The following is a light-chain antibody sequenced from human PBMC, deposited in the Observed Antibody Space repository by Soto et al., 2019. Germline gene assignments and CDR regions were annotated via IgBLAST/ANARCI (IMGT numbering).Light chain of an antibody. V-gene: IGLV2-14*01. CDR3: SSYTSSSILV. CDR2: EVS. Sequence: QSAQTQPASVSGSPGQSITISWTGTSSDVGGYNYVSWYQQHPGKAPKLMIYEVSNRPSGVSNRFSGSKSGNTASLTISGLQAEDEADYYCSSYTSSSILVFGGGTKLTVL. CDR1: SSDVGGYNY. J-gene: IGLJ3*02.